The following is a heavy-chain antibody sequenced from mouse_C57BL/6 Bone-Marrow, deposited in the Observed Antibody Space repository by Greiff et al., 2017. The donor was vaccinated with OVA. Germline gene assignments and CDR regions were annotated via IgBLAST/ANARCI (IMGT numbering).Heavy chain of an antibody. Sequence: VQLQQSGGGLVKPGGSLKLSCAASGFTFSSYAMSWVRQTPEKRLEWVATISDGGSYTYYPDNVKGRFTISRDNAKNNLYLQMSHLKSEDTAMYYCARAHFYYGSRTGYFDVWGTGTTVTVSS. CDR2: ISDGGSYT. J-gene: IGHJ1*03. V-gene: IGHV5-4*01. CDR3: ARAHFYYGSRTGYFDV. CDR1: GFTFSSYA. D-gene: IGHD1-1*01.